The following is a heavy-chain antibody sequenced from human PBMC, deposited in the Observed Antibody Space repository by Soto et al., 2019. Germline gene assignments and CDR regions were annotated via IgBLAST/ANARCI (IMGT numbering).Heavy chain of an antibody. D-gene: IGHD5-18*01. V-gene: IGHV4-59*01. CDR3: ARARYNYFDY. J-gene: IGHJ4*02. CDR2: VYYSGNT. CDR1: GGSISSFS. Sequence: PSETLSLTCTVSGGSISSFSWSWIRQPPGKGLEYIGNVYYSGNTNYNPSLKSRVIVSVDTSKNQFSLRLSSVTAADTAVYYCARARYNYFDYWGQGTPVTVSS.